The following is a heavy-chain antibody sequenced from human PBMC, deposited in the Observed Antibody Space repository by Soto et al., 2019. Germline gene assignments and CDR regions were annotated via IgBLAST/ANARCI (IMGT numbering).Heavy chain of an antibody. CDR2: ISPRSVGT. Sequence: QVQLVQFGAEVKKPGASVKVSCRTSGYSFTGNYIHWVRQAPGQGLEWMGWISPRSVGTKYAQKFQGWVTMTRDTSISTVYMELSRLRSDDTAVYYCARGGYSSSYYGYDYWGQGTLVTVSS. V-gene: IGHV1-2*04. D-gene: IGHD6-13*01. CDR1: GYSFTGNY. CDR3: ARGGYSSSYYGYDY. J-gene: IGHJ4*02.